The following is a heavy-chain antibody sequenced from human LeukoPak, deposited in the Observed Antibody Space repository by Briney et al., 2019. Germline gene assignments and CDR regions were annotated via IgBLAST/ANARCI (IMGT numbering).Heavy chain of an antibody. J-gene: IGHJ4*02. D-gene: IGHD3-10*01. CDR2: IYYSGST. V-gene: IGHV4-39*01. Sequence: SETLSLTCTVSGGSISSSSYYWGWIRQPPGKGLEWIGSIYYSGSTYYNPSLKSRVTISVDTSKNQFSLKLSSVTAADTAVYYCARQLLWFGESRPGYFDYWGQGTLVTVSS. CDR1: GGSISSSSYY. CDR3: ARQLLWFGESRPGYFDY.